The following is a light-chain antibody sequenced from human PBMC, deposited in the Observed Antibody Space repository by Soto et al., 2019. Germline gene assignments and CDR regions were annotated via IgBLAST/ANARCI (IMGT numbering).Light chain of an antibody. Sequence: EIVLTQSPGTLSLSPGDRATLSCRASQNLGSGYLAWYQQKPGQAPRILIYAASSRATGIPDRFSGSGSGTDFSLTIRRLEPEDFAVYYCQQYDTSPRTFGQGTKVEI. CDR1: QNLGSGY. V-gene: IGKV3-20*01. CDR2: AAS. J-gene: IGKJ1*01. CDR3: QQYDTSPRT.